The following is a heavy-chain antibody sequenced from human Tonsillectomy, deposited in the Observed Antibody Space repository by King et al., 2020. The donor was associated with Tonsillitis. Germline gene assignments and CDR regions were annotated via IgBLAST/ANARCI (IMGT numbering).Heavy chain of an antibody. CDR1: RFTFDDYA. CDR2: ISWNSGRI. CDR3: AKDIAATSYGMDV. Sequence: EVQLVESGGGLVQPGTSLRLSCAASRFTFDDYAMHWVRQAPGKGLEWVSGISWNSGRIGYADSVKGRFTISRDNAKNSLFLQMNSLRAEDTALYYCAKDIAATSYGMDVWGQGTTVTVSS. J-gene: IGHJ6*02. D-gene: IGHD2-15*01. V-gene: IGHV3-9*01.